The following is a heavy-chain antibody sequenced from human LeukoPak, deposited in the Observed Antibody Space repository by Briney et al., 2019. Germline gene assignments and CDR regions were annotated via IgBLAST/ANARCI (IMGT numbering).Heavy chain of an antibody. CDR2: ITSSGDSI. Sequence: GGSLRLSCVGSGFIFGDFYMNWIRQAPGKGLEWISFITSSGDSIYYADSVKGLFTVFRDNAKNSLYLQMNSLRAEDTAVYFCARDPEYSDKWGQGTLVSVSS. J-gene: IGHJ4*02. V-gene: IGHV3-11*01. D-gene: IGHD1-1*01. CDR3: ARDPEYSDK. CDR1: GFIFGDFY.